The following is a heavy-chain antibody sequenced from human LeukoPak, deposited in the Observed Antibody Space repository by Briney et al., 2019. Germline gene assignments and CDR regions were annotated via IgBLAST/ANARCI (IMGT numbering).Heavy chain of an antibody. V-gene: IGHV4-59*01. CDR3: ARVKGGLRYYYYYMDV. Sequence: PSETLSLTCTVSGGSISSYYRSWIRQPPGKGLEWIGYIYYSGSTNYNPSLKSRVTISVDTSKNQFSLKLSSVTAADTAVYYCARVKGGLRYYYYYMDVWGKGTTVTVSS. CDR1: GGSISSYY. J-gene: IGHJ6*03. CDR2: IYYSGST. D-gene: IGHD5-12*01.